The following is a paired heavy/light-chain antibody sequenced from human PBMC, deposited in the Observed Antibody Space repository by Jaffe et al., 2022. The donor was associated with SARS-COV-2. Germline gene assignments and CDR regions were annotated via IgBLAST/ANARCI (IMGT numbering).Light chain of an antibody. CDR2: TNN. V-gene: IGLV1-47*02. CDR3: AAWDDSLTGWV. Sequence: QSVLTQPPSASGTPGQRVTISCSGSSSNIGNNYISWYQQLPGRAPKLLIYTNNQRPSGVPDRFSGSRSGTSASLAISGLRSEDEADYYCAAWDDSLTGWVFGGGTKLTVL. CDR1: SSNIGNNY. J-gene: IGLJ3*02.
Heavy chain of an antibody. Sequence: EVQLLESGGGLVQPGGSLRLSCAASGFTFSSYSMTWVRQTPGKGLEWVSTISTSGDNTYYGDSVKGRFTISRDNSKNTLYLQMNSLRAEDTAVYYCAKGGEGLRLGDYWGQGTLVTVSS. CDR3: AKGGEGLRLGDY. V-gene: IGHV3-23*01. J-gene: IGHJ4*02. CDR2: ISTSGDNT. CDR1: GFTFSSYS. D-gene: IGHD3-16*01.